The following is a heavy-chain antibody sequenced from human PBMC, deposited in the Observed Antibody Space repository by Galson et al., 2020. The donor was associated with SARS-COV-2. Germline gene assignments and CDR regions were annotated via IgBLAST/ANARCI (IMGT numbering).Heavy chain of an antibody. CDR3: ARVPQDFDY. V-gene: IGHV1-2*02. J-gene: IGHJ4*02. Sequence: ASVKVSCKASGYSFTNYNIHWVRQAPGQGPEWMGWINTNSGGKLYAQKFQGRVTMTRDTSISTAYMELSSLRSDDTAVYYCARVPQDFDYWGQGTLVTVSS. CDR2: INTNSGGK. CDR1: GYSFTNYN.